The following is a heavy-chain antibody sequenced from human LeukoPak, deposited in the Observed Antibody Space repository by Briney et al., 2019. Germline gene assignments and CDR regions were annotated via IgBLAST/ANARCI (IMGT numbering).Heavy chain of an antibody. CDR3: AELGITMIGGV. J-gene: IGHJ6*04. Sequence: GGSLRLSCAASGFTFDDYAMHWVRQAPGKGLEWVADIKQDGSEKYYVHSVKGRFTISRQNAKNSLYLQMNSLRAEDTAVYYCAELGITMIGGVWGKGTTVTISS. V-gene: IGHV3-7*01. CDR1: GFTFDDYA. CDR2: IKQDGSEK. D-gene: IGHD3-10*02.